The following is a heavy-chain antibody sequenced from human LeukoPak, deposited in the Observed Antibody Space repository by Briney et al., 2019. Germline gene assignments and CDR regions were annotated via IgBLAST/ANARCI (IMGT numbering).Heavy chain of an antibody. D-gene: IGHD5-24*01. V-gene: IGHV4-59*01. CDR3: ARGGEGYIYFDS. CDR1: GDSITSYY. CDR2: IYHTGST. Sequence: SETLSLTCTVSGDSITSYYWSWIRQPPGKGLEWIGYIYHTGSTNYSPSLKSRVTISLDTSKRQFSLRLRSVTAADTAVYYCARGGEGYIYFDSWGQGTLVTVSS. J-gene: IGHJ4*02.